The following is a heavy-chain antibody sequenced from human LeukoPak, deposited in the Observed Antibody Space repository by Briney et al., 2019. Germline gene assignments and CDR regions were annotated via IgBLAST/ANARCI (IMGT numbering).Heavy chain of an antibody. CDR2: ISAYNGNT. Sequence: ASVKVSCKASGYTFTSYGISWVRQAPGQGLEWMGWISAYNGNTNYAQNLQGRVTMTTDTSTSTAYMELRSLRSDDTAVYYCARETCSGISCYIDYWGQGSLVTVSS. CDR1: GYTFTSYG. J-gene: IGHJ4*02. D-gene: IGHD2-2*02. V-gene: IGHV1-18*01. CDR3: ARETCSGISCYIDY.